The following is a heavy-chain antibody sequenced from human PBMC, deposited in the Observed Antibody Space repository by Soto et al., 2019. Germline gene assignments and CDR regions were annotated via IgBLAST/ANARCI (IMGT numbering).Heavy chain of an antibody. CDR3: ARHFSHLGYCSGGSCYSRFQLDWFDP. D-gene: IGHD2-15*01. CDR2: IYYSGST. V-gene: IGHV4-39*01. CDR1: RGSISSSSYY. Sequence: PSETLSLTCTVSRGSISSSSYYWGWIRQPPGKGLEWIGSIYYSGSTYYNPSLKSRVTISVDTSKNQFSLKLSSVTAADTAVYYCARHFSHLGYCSGGSCYSRFQLDWFDPWGQGTLVTVSS. J-gene: IGHJ5*02.